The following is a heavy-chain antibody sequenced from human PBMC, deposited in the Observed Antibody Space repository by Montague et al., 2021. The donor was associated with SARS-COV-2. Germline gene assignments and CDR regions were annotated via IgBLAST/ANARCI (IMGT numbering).Heavy chain of an antibody. Sequence: SETLSLTCTVSGGSISSYYWSWIRQPAGKGLEWIGRIYTSGSTNYNPSLKSRVTMSVDTSKNQFSLKLSSVTAADTAVYYCAREARFGDKTSASGYYGMDVWGQGTTVTVSS. CDR2: IYTSGST. V-gene: IGHV4-4*07. CDR1: GGSISSYY. CDR3: AREARFGDKTSASGYYGMDV. D-gene: IGHD3-10*01. J-gene: IGHJ6*02.